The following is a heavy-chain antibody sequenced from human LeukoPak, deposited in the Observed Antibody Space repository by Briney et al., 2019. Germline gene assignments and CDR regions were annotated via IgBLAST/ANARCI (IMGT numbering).Heavy chain of an antibody. CDR2: IRYDGSNK. V-gene: IGHV3-30*02. CDR1: GFTFSSYG. CDR3: ARDGGYCSGGSCSNAFDI. J-gene: IGHJ3*02. Sequence: GGSLRLSCAASGFTFSSYGMHWVRQAPGKGLEWVAFIRYDGSNKYYADSVKGRFTISRDNSKNTLYLQMNSLRAEDTAVYYCARDGGYCSGGSCSNAFDIWGQGTMVTVSS. D-gene: IGHD2-15*01.